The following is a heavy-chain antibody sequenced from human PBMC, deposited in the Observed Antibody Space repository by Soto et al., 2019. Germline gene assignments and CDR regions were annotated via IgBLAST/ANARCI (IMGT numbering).Heavy chain of an antibody. CDR3: ASELTAYRYGPAYVY. J-gene: IGHJ4*01. CDR2: IDNSGTT. D-gene: IGHD3-10*02. V-gene: IGHV4-30-4*01. CDR1: GGSISSGDSY. Sequence: PSETLSLTCTVSGGSISSGDSYWGWIRQPPGKGLEWIGYIDNSGTTYYNPSLKSRITMSIYTSTNQFFLKLSSMTAADTAVYYCASELTAYRYGPAYVYWGQGTLVTVSS.